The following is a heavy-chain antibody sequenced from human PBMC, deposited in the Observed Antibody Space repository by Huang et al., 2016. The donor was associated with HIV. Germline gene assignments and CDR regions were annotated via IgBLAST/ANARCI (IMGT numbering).Heavy chain of an antibody. J-gene: IGHJ4*02. V-gene: IGHV1-18*01. CDR2: ISAYNDNT. CDR1: GYSFTSYG. CDR3: ARSGKGDNVVVTPIDH. D-gene: IGHD2-21*02. Sequence: QVQLVQSGAEVKKPGASVTVSCKASGYSFTSYGINWVRQAPGQGLEWMGWISAYNDNTNYAQKVQGRVSMTTDTSTNTAYMELRSLRSDDTAVYYCARSGKGDNVVVTPIDHWGQGTLVTVS.